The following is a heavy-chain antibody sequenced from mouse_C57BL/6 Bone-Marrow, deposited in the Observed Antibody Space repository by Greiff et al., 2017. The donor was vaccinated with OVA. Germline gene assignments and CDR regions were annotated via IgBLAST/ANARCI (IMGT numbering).Heavy chain of an antibody. CDR2: IGPSDSYT. CDR1: GYTFTSYW. Sequence: QVQLQQPGAELVKPGASVTLSCKASGYTFTSYWMQWVHQSPGQGLEWIGEIGPSDSYTNYNQKFKGKATLTVDTSTSTADMQLISLTSEDSAVYYVAREGYYDDDEDYWGQGTPLTVSA. J-gene: IGHJ2*01. CDR3: AREGYYDDDEDY. V-gene: IGHV1-50*01. D-gene: IGHD2-4*01.